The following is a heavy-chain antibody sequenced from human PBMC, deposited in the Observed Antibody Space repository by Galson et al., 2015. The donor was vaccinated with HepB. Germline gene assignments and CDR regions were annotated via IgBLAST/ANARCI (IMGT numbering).Heavy chain of an antibody. J-gene: IGHJ6*02. V-gene: IGHV1-69*13. CDR2: IIPIFGTA. CDR1: GGTFSSYA. CDR3: ARDGNTIFGVVTSYYHYGMDV. Sequence: SVKVSCKASGGTFSSYAISWVRQAPGQGLEWMGGIIPIFGTANYAQKFQGRVTITADESTSTAYMELSSLRSEDTAVYYCARDGNTIFGVVTSYYHYGMDVWGQGTMVTVSS. D-gene: IGHD3-3*01.